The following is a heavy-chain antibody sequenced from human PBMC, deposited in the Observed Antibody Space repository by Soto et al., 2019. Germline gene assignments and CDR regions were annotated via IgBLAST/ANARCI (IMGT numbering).Heavy chain of an antibody. CDR2: IRGSATTT. CDR3: AKDILDMTPGMDV. J-gene: IGHJ6*02. Sequence: EVQLLESGGGLVQPGGSLRLSCVASGFTFSNYAMSWVRQAPGKGLEWVSAIRGSATTTYYADSVKGRFTISRDNSKNTLYLQMNSLRVEDTAIYYCAKDILDMTPGMDVWGQGTTVTVSS. CDR1: GFTFSNYA. V-gene: IGHV3-23*01. D-gene: IGHD2-21*01.